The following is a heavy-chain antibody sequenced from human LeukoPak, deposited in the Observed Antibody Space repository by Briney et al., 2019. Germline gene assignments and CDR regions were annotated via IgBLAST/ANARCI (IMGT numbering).Heavy chain of an antibody. CDR2: ISGDGVYI. Sequence: GGSLRLSCAAPGFTFSTYAMTWVRQAPGKGLEWLSAISGDGVYIYYSESVKGRFTNSRDNSKSTLYLQMSNLRAEDTAVYYCAKNRATGMAFYDYWGQGIQVTISS. D-gene: IGHD5-18*01. V-gene: IGHV3-23*01. CDR1: GFTFSTYA. CDR3: AKNRATGMAFYDY. J-gene: IGHJ4*02.